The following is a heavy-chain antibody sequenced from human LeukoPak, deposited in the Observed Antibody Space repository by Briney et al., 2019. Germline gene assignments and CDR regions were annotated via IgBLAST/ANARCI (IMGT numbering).Heavy chain of an antibody. CDR3: AKDPRLRFDY. D-gene: IGHD4-17*01. CDR1: GFTVSSNY. V-gene: IGHV3-66*01. J-gene: IGHJ4*02. CDR2: IYSCGST. Sequence: GGSLRLSCAASGFTVSSNYMSWVRQAPGKGLEWVSVIYSCGSTYYADSVKGRFTISRDNSKNTLYLQMNSLRAEDTAVYYCAKDPRLRFDYWGQGTLVTVSS.